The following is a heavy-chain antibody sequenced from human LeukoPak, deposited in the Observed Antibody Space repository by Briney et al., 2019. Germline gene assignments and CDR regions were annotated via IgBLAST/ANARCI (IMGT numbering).Heavy chain of an antibody. V-gene: IGHV1-18*04. CDR2: ISAYNGNT. D-gene: IGHD3-9*01. CDR1: GYTFTSYG. J-gene: IGHJ4*02. Sequence: ASVKVSCKASGYTFTSYGISWVRQAPGQGLEWMGWISAYNGNTNYAQKLQGRVTMTTDTSTSTAYMELRSLRSDDTAVYYCARVYDTLTGYYTPDYWGQGTLVTVSS. CDR3: ARVYDTLTGYYTPDY.